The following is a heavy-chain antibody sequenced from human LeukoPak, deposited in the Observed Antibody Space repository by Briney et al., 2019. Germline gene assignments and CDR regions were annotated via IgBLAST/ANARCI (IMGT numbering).Heavy chain of an antibody. CDR2: INHSGST. Sequence: NPSETLSLTCAVYGGSFSGYYWSWIRQPPGKGLEWIGEINHSGSTNYNPSLKSRVTISVDASKNQFSLKLSSVTAADTAVYYCARVRLYSGYDPTTETQAQFTYNWFDPWGQGTLVTVSS. D-gene: IGHD5-12*01. CDR1: GGSFSGYY. V-gene: IGHV4-34*01. J-gene: IGHJ5*02. CDR3: ARVRLYSGYDPTTETQAQFTYNWFDP.